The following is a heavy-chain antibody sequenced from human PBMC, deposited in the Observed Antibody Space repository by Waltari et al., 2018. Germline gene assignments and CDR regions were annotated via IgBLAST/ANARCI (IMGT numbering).Heavy chain of an antibody. D-gene: IGHD2-2*01. Sequence: QVQLVQSGAEVKKTGASVKVSCQVSGYTLTELSMHWVRPAPGKGIEWMGGFDPEDGETIYAQKFQGRVTMTEDTSTDTAYMELSSLRSEDTAVYYCATLVVPAAKVWGIDNNWFDPWGQGTLVTVSS. CDR2: FDPEDGET. J-gene: IGHJ5*02. CDR1: GYTLTELS. CDR3: ATLVVPAAKVWGIDNNWFDP. V-gene: IGHV1-24*01.